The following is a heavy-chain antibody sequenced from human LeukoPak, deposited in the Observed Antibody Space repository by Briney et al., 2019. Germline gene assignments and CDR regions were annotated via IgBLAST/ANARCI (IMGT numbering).Heavy chain of an antibody. CDR3: ARDQVVAATLDY. D-gene: IGHD2-15*01. J-gene: IGHJ4*02. V-gene: IGHV1-46*01. Sequence: ASVKVSCKASGYTFTSYYMNWVRQAPGQGLEWMGIINPSGGSTNYAQKFQGRVSMTRDTSTSTVYMELSSLRSEDTAVYYCARDQVVAATLDYWGQGTLVAVSS. CDR1: GYTFTSYY. CDR2: INPSGGST.